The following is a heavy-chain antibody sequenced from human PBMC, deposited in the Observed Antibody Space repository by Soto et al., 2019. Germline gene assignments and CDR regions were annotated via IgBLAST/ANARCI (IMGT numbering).Heavy chain of an antibody. Sequence: SETLSLTCTVSGASISSSSYYWGWIRQPPGKGLECIGSIYYSGNTYYNPSLKSRVTISVDTSKNQFSLKLSSVTAADTAVYYCARRLNTIPVVEWYFDLWGRGTLVTVSS. J-gene: IGHJ2*01. CDR1: GASISSSSYY. D-gene: IGHD3-3*01. CDR3: ARRLNTIPVVEWYFDL. V-gene: IGHV4-39*01. CDR2: IYYSGNT.